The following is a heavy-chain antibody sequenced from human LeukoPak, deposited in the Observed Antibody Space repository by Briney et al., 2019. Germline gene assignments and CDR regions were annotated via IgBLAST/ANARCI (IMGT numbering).Heavy chain of an antibody. CDR2: IYYSGST. V-gene: IGHV4-39*07. Sequence: PSETLSLTCTVSGGSISSSSYYWGWIRQPPGKGLEWIGSIYYSGSTYYNPSLKSRVTISVDTSKNQFSLKLSSVTAADTAVYYCARDSTGWDLGYYYYYMDVWGKGTRSPSP. CDR3: ARDSTGWDLGYYYYYMDV. CDR1: GGSISSSSYY. J-gene: IGHJ6*03. D-gene: IGHD1-1*01.